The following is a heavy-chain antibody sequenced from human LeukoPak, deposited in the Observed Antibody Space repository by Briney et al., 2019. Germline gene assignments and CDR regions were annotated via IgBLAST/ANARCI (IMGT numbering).Heavy chain of an antibody. CDR1: GFTFSSYW. CDR3: ARAQSYSGSNFDY. CDR2: INSDGSST. J-gene: IGHJ4*02. Sequence: GGSLRLSCAASGFTFSSYWMHWVRQAPGKGLVWVSRINSDGSSTSYADSVKGRFTISGDNAKNTLYLQMNSLRAEDTAVYYCARAQSYSGSNFDYWGQGTLVTVSS. D-gene: IGHD1-26*01. V-gene: IGHV3-74*01.